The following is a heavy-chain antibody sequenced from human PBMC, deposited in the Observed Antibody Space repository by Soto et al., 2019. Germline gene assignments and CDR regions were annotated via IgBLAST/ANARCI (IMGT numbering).Heavy chain of an antibody. V-gene: IGHV3-48*02. CDR3: ARHNGGYVPY. CDR2: ISSSSSTI. CDR1: GFTFSSYS. D-gene: IGHD5-12*01. J-gene: IGHJ4*02. Sequence: EVQLVESGGGLVQPGGSLRLSCAASGFTFSSYSMNWVRQAPGKGLEWVSYISSSSSTIYYADSVKGRFTISRDNAKNTLYRQMNSRRDEDTAVYYCARHNGGYVPYWGQGTLVTVSS.